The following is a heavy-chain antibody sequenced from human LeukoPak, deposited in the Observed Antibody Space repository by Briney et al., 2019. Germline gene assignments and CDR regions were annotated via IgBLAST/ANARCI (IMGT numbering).Heavy chain of an antibody. V-gene: IGHV1-2*02. Sequence: ASVKVSCKASGYTFTGYYMHWVRQAPGQGLQWMRWINPNSGGTNYAQKFQGRVTMTRDTSISTAYMELSRLRSDDTAVYYCARERVVVAATPHFDYWGQGTLVTVSS. CDR1: GYTFTGYY. CDR2: INPNSGGT. D-gene: IGHD2-15*01. J-gene: IGHJ4*02. CDR3: ARERVVVAATPHFDY.